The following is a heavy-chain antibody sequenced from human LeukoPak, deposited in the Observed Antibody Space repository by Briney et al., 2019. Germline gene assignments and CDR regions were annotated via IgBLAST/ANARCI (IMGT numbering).Heavy chain of an antibody. J-gene: IGHJ6*03. CDR1: GDTFTSYY. CDR2: ITPNIGST. V-gene: IGHV1-46*01. CDR3: ARTEYHYYYMDV. Sequence: GASVKVSCKASGDTFTSYYIHWMRQAPGQGLEWLGMITPNIGSTTYAQKFQGRITMTSDKSTSTVYMDLSSLRFEDTAVYFCARTEYHYYYMDVWGEGTTVTVSS.